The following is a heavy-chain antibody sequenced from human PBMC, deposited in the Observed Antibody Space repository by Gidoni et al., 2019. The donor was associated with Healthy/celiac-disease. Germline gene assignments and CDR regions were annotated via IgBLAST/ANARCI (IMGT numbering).Heavy chain of an antibody. CDR1: GFTFGDYA. CDR3: TRERRSGYSYPYFDY. CDR2: IRSKAYGGTT. V-gene: IGHV3-49*05. D-gene: IGHD3-22*01. Sequence: EVQLVESGGGLVKPGRSLRLSCTASGFTFGDYAMSWFRQAPGKGLEWVGFIRSKAYGGTTEYAASVKGRFTISRDDSKSIAYLQMNSLKTEDTAVYYCTRERRSGYSYPYFDYWGQGTLVTVSS. J-gene: IGHJ4*02.